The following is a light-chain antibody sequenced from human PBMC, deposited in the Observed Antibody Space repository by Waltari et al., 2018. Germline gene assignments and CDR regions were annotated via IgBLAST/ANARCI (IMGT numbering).Light chain of an antibody. CDR3: QQYNNWRT. Sequence: EVLLTQSPPTLSVSPGERATLSCRASPSIARKLAWYQQKPGQAPRLLLYGASTRATDVPDRCSGSGSGTEFTLPISSLQSEDFAVYYCQQYNNWRTFGQGTKLEIK. CDR1: PSIARK. V-gene: IGKV3-15*01. J-gene: IGKJ2*01. CDR2: GAS.